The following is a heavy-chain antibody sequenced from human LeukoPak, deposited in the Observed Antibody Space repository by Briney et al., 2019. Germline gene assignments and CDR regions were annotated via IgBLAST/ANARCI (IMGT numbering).Heavy chain of an antibody. V-gene: IGHV3-30-3*01. J-gene: IGHJ4*02. CDR3: ARDRIAAAVMHYFDY. D-gene: IGHD6-13*01. CDR1: GFTFSSYA. Sequence: GGSLRLSCAASGFTFSSYAMHWVRQAPGKGLEWVAVISYDGSNKYYADSVKGRFTISRDNSKNTLYLQMNSLRAEDTVVYYCARDRIAAAVMHYFDYWGQGTLVTVSS. CDR2: ISYDGSNK.